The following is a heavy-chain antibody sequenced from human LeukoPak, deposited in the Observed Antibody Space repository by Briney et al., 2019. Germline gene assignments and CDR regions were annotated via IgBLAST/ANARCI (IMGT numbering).Heavy chain of an antibody. V-gene: IGHV1-2*02. CDR1: GYTXTNYF. CDR2: INSNSGGT. J-gene: IGHJ4*02. Sequence: GASVTVSCKASGYTXTNYFLHWLRQAPGQGLEWMGWINSNSGGTHYAQKFQGRVTMTRDTSINTAYMELSRLRSDDTAVYYCARDSFGHDNDFDYWGQGTLVTVSS. CDR3: ARDSFGHDNDFDY. D-gene: IGHD3-10*01.